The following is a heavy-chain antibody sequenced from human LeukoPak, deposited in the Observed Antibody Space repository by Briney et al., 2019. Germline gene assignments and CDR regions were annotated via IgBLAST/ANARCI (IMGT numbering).Heavy chain of an antibody. D-gene: IGHD3-9*01. CDR3: TRDLMDYDVSTGLHHYYMDV. V-gene: IGHV3-33*01. J-gene: IGHJ6*02. CDR2: IWSDGSNKYYDGANK. CDR1: GLSFSSYG. Sequence: GGSLRLSCAASGLSFSSYGMHWVRQAPGKGLEWVAVIWSDGSNKYYDGANKYYADSVKGRFTISRDNSKNTLYLQMNSLRAEDTAVYYCTRDLMDYDVSTGLHHYYMDVWGQGTTVTVSS.